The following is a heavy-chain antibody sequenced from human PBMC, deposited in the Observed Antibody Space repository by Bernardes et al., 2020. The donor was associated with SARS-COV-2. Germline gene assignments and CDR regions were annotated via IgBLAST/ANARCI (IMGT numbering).Heavy chain of an antibody. Sequence: SETLSLTCTVSGGSISSYYWSWIRQPPGKGLEWIGYIYYSGSTNYNPSLKSRVTISVDTSKNQFSLKLSSVTAADTAVYYCARVMPPWYDYGDYGGRIDNWFDPWGQGTLVTVSS. CDR2: IYYSGST. CDR3: ARVMPPWYDYGDYGGRIDNWFDP. V-gene: IGHV4-59*01. CDR1: GGSISSYY. D-gene: IGHD4-17*01. J-gene: IGHJ5*02.